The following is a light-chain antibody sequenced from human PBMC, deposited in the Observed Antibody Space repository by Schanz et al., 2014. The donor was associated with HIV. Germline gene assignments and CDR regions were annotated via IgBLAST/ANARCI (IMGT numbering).Light chain of an antibody. J-gene: IGLJ2*01. V-gene: IGLV1-51*01. Sequence: QSVLTQPPSVSAAPGQRVTISCSGSASNIGHNYVSWFQQFPGTAPKLLIYVTHQRPSEIPDRFSGSKSGQSATLAIIGLQAGDEADYYCGAWDSGRGAVVFGGGTKLTVL. CDR1: ASNIGHNY. CDR2: VTH. CDR3: GAWDSGRGAVV.